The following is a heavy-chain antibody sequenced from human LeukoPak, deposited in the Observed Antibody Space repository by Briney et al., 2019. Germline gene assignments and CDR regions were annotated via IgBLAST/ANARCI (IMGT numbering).Heavy chain of an antibody. V-gene: IGHV3-7*01. CDR2: TNQDGSEK. D-gene: IGHD3-9*01. CDR3: ARTSIPNIFTWVGDY. CDR1: GFTFSSHW. J-gene: IGHJ4*02. Sequence: GGSLRLSCAASGFTFSSHWMSWVRQAPGKGLEWVANTNQDGSEKYYVDSVKGRFTISRDNAKNSLYLQMNSLRAEDTAVFYCARTSIPNIFTWVGDYWGQGTLVTVSS.